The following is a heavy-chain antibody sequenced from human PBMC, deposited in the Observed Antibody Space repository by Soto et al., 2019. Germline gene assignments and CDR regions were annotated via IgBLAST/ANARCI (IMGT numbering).Heavy chain of an antibody. V-gene: IGHV3-66*01. CDR1: GFTVSSNF. D-gene: IGHD4-17*01. Sequence: EVQLVVSGGGLVQPGGSLRLSCAASGFTVSSNFMSWVRQAPGKGLEWVSIIYSDGSTYYADSVKGRFTISRENSKNTLYLQMNSLRADDTAVYYCASRRNPYGAYDYWGQGTLVTVSS. CDR2: IYSDGST. CDR3: ASRRNPYGAYDY. J-gene: IGHJ4*02.